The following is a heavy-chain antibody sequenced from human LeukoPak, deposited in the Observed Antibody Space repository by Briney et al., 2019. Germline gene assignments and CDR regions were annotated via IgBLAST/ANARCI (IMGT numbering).Heavy chain of an antibody. CDR2: INPNSGGT. Sequence: ASVKGSCKASGYTFNGYYMHWVRQAPGQGLEWMGWINPNSGGTNYAQKFQGRVTMTRDTSISTAYMELSRLRSDDTAVYYCARGPLLLWFGELSYYAMDVWGQGTTVTVSS. J-gene: IGHJ6*02. D-gene: IGHD3-10*01. CDR3: ARGPLLLWFGELSYYAMDV. CDR1: GYTFNGYY. V-gene: IGHV1-2*02.